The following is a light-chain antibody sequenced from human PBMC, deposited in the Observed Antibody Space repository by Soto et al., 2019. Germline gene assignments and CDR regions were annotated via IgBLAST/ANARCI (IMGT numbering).Light chain of an antibody. J-gene: IGKJ4*01. CDR1: QSVLYSSNNKNY. CDR3: QQYHSTPVT. CDR2: WAS. Sequence: DIVMTQSPDSLAVSLGERATINCKSSQSVLYSSNNKNYLAWYQQKPGQPPKLLIYWASTRESGVPDRFSGSGSGTDFTLTISSLQAEDVAVYYCQQYHSTPVTFGGGTKVDIK. V-gene: IGKV4-1*01.